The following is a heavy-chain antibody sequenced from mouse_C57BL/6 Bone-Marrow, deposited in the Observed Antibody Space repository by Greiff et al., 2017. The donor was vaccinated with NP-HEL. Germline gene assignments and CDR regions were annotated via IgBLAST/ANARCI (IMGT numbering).Heavy chain of an antibody. CDR1: GFTFSNYW. V-gene: IGHV6-3*01. D-gene: IGHD2-4*01. Sequence: EVQLVESGGGLVQPGGSMKLSCVASGFTFSNYWMNWVRQSPEKGLEWVAQIRLKSDNYATHYAESVKGRFTISRDDSKSSVYLQMNNLRAEDTGIYYCTGASLYYDYDRYYFDYWGQGTTLTVSS. CDR2: IRLKSDNYAT. J-gene: IGHJ2*01. CDR3: TGASLYYDYDRYYFDY.